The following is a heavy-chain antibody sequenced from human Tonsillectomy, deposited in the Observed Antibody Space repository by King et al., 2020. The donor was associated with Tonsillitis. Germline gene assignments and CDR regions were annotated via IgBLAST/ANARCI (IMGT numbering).Heavy chain of an antibody. CDR1: GGTFSSYA. V-gene: IGHV1-69*12. D-gene: IGHD6-13*01. CDR2: IIPIFGTA. J-gene: IGHJ6*02. CDR3: ASLVRYSTILPNFINFGMDV. Sequence: IQLVQSGAEVKKPGSSVKVSCKASGGTFSSYAISWVRQAPGQGLEWMGGIIPIFGTANYAQKFQGRVTITADESTSTAYMELSSLRSEDTAVYYCASLVRYSTILPNFINFGMDVWGEGTTVFVS.